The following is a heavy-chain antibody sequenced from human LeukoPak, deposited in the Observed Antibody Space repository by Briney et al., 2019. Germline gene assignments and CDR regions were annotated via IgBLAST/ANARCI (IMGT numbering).Heavy chain of an antibody. CDR3: AKRPPASGWSAMDV. CDR1: GFTFSSCA. D-gene: IGHD6-19*01. J-gene: IGHJ6*04. Sequence: GGSLRLSCTASGFTFSSCAMNWVRQAPGKGLEWVSTISGGAGTTHYADSVKGRFTISRDNSENTLHLQMDNLRAEDSALYYCAKRPPASGWSAMDVWGKGTTVTVSS. CDR2: ISGGAGTT. V-gene: IGHV3-23*01.